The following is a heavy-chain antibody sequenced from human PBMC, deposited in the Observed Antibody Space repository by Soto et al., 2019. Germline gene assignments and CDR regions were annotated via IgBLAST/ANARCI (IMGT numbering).Heavy chain of an antibody. J-gene: IGHJ6*02. CDR3: ARMYNSGYYRPEGDYYFYGLDV. CDR2: MYTSGNT. V-gene: IGHV4-4*07. D-gene: IGHD6-19*01. Sequence: QVQLQESGPGLVKPSETLSVTCSVSGASIRDYYWSWIRQPAGKGLEWIGRMYTSGNTKYNPSLTSRLPMSPDTSVNQFSLTLRSVTAADTAIYFCARMYNSGYYRPEGDYYFYGLDVWGQGTTVTVSS. CDR1: GASIRDYY.